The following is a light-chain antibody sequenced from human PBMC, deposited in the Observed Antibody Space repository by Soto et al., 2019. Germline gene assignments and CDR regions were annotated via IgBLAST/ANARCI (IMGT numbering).Light chain of an antibody. CDR3: SSYTTSSTLLYG. CDR1: SSDVGGYNS. V-gene: IGLV2-14*01. CDR2: AVS. Sequence: QSALTQPDSVSGSPGQSITISCTGTSSDVGGYNSVSWYQQHPGKAPKLMIYAVSNRPSGVSNRFSGSKSGTTASLTISGLQSENEADYYCSSYTTSSTLLYGLGTGTKLTVL. J-gene: IGLJ1*01.